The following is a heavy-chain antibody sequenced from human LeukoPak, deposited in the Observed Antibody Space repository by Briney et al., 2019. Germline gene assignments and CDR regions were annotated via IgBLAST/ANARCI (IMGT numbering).Heavy chain of an antibody. CDR1: SESFSTYY. CDR2: INHSGST. Sequence: SETLSLTCAVYSESFSTYYWNWIRQPPGKGLEWIGEINHSGSTTYNPSLKSRVTISVDTSKNQFSLKMKSVTAADTAVYYCARLGGPAAATLLDYWGQGTLVTVSS. CDR3: ARLGGPAAATLLDY. J-gene: IGHJ4*02. V-gene: IGHV4-34*01. D-gene: IGHD2-2*01.